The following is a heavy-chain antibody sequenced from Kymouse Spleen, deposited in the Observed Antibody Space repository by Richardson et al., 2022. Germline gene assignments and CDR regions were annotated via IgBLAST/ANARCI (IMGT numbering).Heavy chain of an antibody. V-gene: IGHV3-30*18. J-gene: IGHJ6*02. Sequence: QVQLVESGGGVVQPGRSLRLSCAASGFTFSSYGMHWVRQAPGKGLEWVAVISYDGSNKYYADSVKGRFTISRDNSKNTLYLQMNSLRAEDTAVYYCAKEDSYYDILTGEDYYYYYGMDVWGQGTTVTVSS. CDR1: GFTFSSYG. CDR2: ISYDGSNK. D-gene: IGHD3-9*01. CDR3: AKEDSYYDILTGEDYYYYYGMDV.